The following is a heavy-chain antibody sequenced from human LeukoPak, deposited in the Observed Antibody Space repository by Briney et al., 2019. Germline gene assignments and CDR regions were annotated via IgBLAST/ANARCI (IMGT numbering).Heavy chain of an antibody. J-gene: IGHJ4*02. CDR3: ATPGASSLYYFDY. D-gene: IGHD6-13*01. Sequence: ASVKVSCKVSGYTLTELSMHWVRQAPGKGLEWMGGFDPEDGETIYAQKFQGRVTRTVDTSTDTAYMELSSLRSEDTAVYYCATPGASSLYYFDYWGQGTLVTVSS. CDR2: FDPEDGET. V-gene: IGHV1-24*01. CDR1: GYTLTELS.